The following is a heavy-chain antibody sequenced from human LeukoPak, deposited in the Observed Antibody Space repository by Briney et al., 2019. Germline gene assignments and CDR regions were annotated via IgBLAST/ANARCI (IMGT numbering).Heavy chain of an antibody. J-gene: IGHJ3*02. V-gene: IGHV1-46*01. CDR3: ARPLTYYYDSSGSNAFDI. CDR2: INPSGGST. D-gene: IGHD3-22*01. Sequence: VASVKVSCKASGYTFTSYYMHWVRQAPGQGLEWMGIINPSGGSTSYAQKFQGRVTMTRDTSTSTVYMELSSLRSEDTAVYYCARPLTYYYDSSGSNAFDIWGQGTMVTVSS. CDR1: GYTFTSYY.